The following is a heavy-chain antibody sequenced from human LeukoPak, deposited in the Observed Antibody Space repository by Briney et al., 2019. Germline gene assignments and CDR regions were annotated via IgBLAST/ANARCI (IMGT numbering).Heavy chain of an antibody. D-gene: IGHD6-13*01. Sequence: GGSLRLSCAASGFTFSSYAMSWVRQAPGKGLEWVSAISGSGGSTYYADSVKGRFTISRDNSKNTLYLQMNSLRAEDTAVYCCAKGWYSSSWYSDDAFDIWGQGTMVTVSS. CDR3: AKGWYSSSWYSDDAFDI. CDR2: ISGSGGST. CDR1: GFTFSSYA. J-gene: IGHJ3*02. V-gene: IGHV3-23*01.